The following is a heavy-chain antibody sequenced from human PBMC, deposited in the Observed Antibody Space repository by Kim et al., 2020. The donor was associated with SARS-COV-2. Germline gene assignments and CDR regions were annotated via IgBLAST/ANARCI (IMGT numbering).Heavy chain of an antibody. CDR2: ISYDGSNK. V-gene: IGHV3-30*18. D-gene: IGHD2-21*02. J-gene: IGHJ3*02. Sequence: GGSLRLSCAASGFTFSSYGMHWVRQAPGKGLEWVAVISYDGSNKYYADSVKGRFTISRDNSKNTLYLQMNSLRAEDTAVYYCAKTYCGGDCYSNDAFDIWGQGTMVTVSS. CDR1: GFTFSSYG. CDR3: AKTYCGGDCYSNDAFDI.